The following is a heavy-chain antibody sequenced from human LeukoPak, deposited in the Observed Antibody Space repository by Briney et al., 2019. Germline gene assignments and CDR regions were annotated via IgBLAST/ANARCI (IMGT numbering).Heavy chain of an antibody. D-gene: IGHD6-13*01. V-gene: IGHV1-46*01. CDR2: INPSGGST. J-gene: IGHJ4*02. CDR1: GYTFTSYY. Sequence: ASVKVSCKASGYTFTSYYMHWVRQAPGQGLEWMGIINPSGGSTSYAQKFQGRVTMTRDTSTSTVYMELSSLRSEDTAVYYCARGVDVAAAGTSPWVYWGQGTLVTVFS. CDR3: ARGVDVAAAGTSPWVY.